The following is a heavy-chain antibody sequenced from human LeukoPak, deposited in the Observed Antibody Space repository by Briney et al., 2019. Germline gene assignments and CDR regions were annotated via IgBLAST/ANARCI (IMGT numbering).Heavy chain of an antibody. CDR3: ARGLLVRGVIKFHNWFDP. CDR2: MNPNSGNT. D-gene: IGHD3-10*01. J-gene: IGHJ5*02. V-gene: IGHV1-8*01. Sequence: ASVKVSCKASGYTFTSYDINRVRQAPGQGLEWMGWMNPNSGNTGYAQKFQGRVTMTRNTSISTAYMELSSLRSEDTAVYYCARGLLVRGVIKFHNWFDPWGQGTLVTVSS. CDR1: GYTFTSYD.